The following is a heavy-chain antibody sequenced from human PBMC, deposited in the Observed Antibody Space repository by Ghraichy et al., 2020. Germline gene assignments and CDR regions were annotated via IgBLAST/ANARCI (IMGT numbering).Heavy chain of an antibody. CDR1: GGSFSGFY. D-gene: IGHD3-10*01. CDR3: ARRRAGSYTVGWHFFDY. Sequence: SQTLSLTCTVYGGSFSGFYWSWIRQPPEKGLEWIGEINHSGNTNYNPSFKSRVTTSVDTSKNQFSLELKSVTAADTAVYYCARRRAGSYTVGWHFFDYWGQGTLFAVSS. J-gene: IGHJ4*02. CDR2: INHSGNT. V-gene: IGHV4-34*01.